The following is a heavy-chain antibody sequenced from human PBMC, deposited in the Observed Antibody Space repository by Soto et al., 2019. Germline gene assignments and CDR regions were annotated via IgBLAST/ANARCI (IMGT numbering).Heavy chain of an antibody. CDR2: IIPIFGTA. D-gene: IGHD3-3*01. Sequence: SVKVSCKASGGTFISYAISWVRQAPGQGLEWMGGIIPIFGTANYAQKVQGRVTITADESTSTAYMELSSRRSEDTSVYYCAIRVALALYYYFGMGVWGQGTTVTV. CDR1: GGTFISYA. V-gene: IGHV1-69*13. CDR3: AIRVALALYYYFGMGV. J-gene: IGHJ6*02.